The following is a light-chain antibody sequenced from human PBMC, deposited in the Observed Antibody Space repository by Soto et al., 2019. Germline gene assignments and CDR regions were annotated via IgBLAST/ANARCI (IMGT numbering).Light chain of an antibody. V-gene: IGLV1-40*01. CDR1: SSNIGAGYD. CDR2: ANI. Sequence: QSVLTQPPSVSGAPGQRVTISCTGRSSNIGAGYDVHWYQQLPGTAPKLLIYANIDRPSGVPDRFSGSKSGTSASLAIPGLQAEEEADYYCQSYDRSLSGSVFGGGTKLTVL. CDR3: QSYDRSLSGSV. J-gene: IGLJ3*02.